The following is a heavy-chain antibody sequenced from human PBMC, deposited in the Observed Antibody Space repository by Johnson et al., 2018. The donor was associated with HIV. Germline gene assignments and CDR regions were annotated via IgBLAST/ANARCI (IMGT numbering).Heavy chain of an antibody. V-gene: IGHV3-66*01. CDR3: ARGPGGFGAFDI. CDR2: IYSGGRT. D-gene: IGHD2-8*02. J-gene: IGHJ3*02. CDR1: GFTVNSNY. Sequence: VQLVESGGGLVQPGGSLRLSCAASGFTVNSNYINWVRQAPGKGLECVSGIYSGGRTYYADSVKGRFTISRDNSKNTLYLQMNSLRAEDTAVYFCARGPGGFGAFDIWGQGTMVTVSS.